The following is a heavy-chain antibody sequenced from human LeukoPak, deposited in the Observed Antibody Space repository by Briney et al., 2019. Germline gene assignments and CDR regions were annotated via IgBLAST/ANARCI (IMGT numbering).Heavy chain of an antibody. J-gene: IGHJ4*02. V-gene: IGHV4-59*08. Sequence: SETLSLTCTVSAPSISSYYWRCIRQPPGKGLEWIGYISYSASPNSNPSLKSRVTMSADTSKNQFSLNLSSVSAADTAVYYCARVGHIVAAGTYDWWGQGTLVTVSS. CDR2: ISYSASP. CDR3: ARVGHIVAAGTYDW. D-gene: IGHD6-13*01. CDR1: APSISSYY.